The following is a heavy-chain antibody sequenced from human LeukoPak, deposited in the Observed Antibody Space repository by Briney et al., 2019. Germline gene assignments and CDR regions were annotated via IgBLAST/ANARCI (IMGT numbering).Heavy chain of an antibody. D-gene: IGHD6-13*01. CDR2: INAGNGNT. Sequence: ASVKVSCKASGYTFTSYAMHWVRQAPGQRLEWMGWINAGNGNTKYSQKFQGRVTITRDTSASTAYVELSSLRSEDTAVYYCARGAAAGTGDWFDPWGQGTLVTVSS. CDR3: ARGAAAGTGDWFDP. J-gene: IGHJ5*02. V-gene: IGHV1-3*01. CDR1: GYTFTSYA.